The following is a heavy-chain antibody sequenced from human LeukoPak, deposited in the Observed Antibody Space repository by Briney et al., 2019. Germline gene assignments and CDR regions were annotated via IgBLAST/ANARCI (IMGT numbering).Heavy chain of an antibody. J-gene: IGHJ4*02. CDR2: IYYSGNT. Sequence: SETLSLTCTVSGGSISSYYWSWIRQPPGKGLEWIGYIYYSGNTNYNPSLKSRVTISVDTSKNQFSLKLSSVTAADTAVYYCARGLHEVAAFFDYWGQGTLVTVSS. V-gene: IGHV4-59*01. CDR1: GGSISSYY. CDR3: ARGLHEVAAFFDY. D-gene: IGHD6-19*01.